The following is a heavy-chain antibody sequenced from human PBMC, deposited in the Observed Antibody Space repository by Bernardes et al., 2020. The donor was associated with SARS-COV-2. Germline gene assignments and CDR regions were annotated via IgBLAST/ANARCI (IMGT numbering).Heavy chain of an antibody. Sequence: ASVKVSCKASGYTFTSYAITWVRQVPGQGPEWMGWISPNHGETKYAQKFQDRVTMSTDTSTSTAYLDLRSLKADDTAVYYCARSITIFGIVILGHYFDYWGQGTLITVSS. CDR1: GYTFTSYA. CDR2: ISPNHGET. D-gene: IGHD3-3*01. V-gene: IGHV1-18*01. J-gene: IGHJ4*02. CDR3: ARSITIFGIVILGHYFDY.